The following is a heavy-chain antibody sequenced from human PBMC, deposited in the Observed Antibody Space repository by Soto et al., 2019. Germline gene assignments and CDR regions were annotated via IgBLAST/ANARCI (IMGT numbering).Heavy chain of an antibody. CDR3: ARGRDSSSWYVGYFQR. V-gene: IGHV3-33*01. CDR2: IWYDGSNK. Sequence: QVQLVESGGGVVQPGRSLRLSCAASGFTFSSYGMHWVRQAPGKGLEWVAVIWYDGSNKYYADSVKGRFTISRDNSKNKLYLQMNSLRAEDTAVYYCARGRDSSSWYVGYFQRWGQGTLVTVSS. J-gene: IGHJ1*01. D-gene: IGHD6-13*01. CDR1: GFTFSSYG.